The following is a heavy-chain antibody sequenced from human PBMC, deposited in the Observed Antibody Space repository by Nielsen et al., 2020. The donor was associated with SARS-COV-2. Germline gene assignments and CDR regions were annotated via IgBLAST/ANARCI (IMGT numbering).Heavy chain of an antibody. CDR2: ISSSGGST. D-gene: IGHD6-6*01. CDR3: VKDLWIAARAFDY. V-gene: IGHV3-64D*06. J-gene: IGHJ4*02. CDR1: GFTFSSYA. Sequence: GESLKISCSASGFTFSSYAMHWVRQAPGKGLEYVSAISSSGGSTYYADSVKGRFTISRDNSKNTLYLQMSSLRAEDTAVYYCVKDLWIAARAFDYWGQGTLVTVSS.